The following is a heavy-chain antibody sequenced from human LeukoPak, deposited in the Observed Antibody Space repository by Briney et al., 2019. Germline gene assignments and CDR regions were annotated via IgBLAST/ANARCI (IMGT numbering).Heavy chain of an antibody. CDR2: IYDGGST. V-gene: IGHV3-53*01. J-gene: IGHJ4*02. D-gene: IGHD2-2*01. CDR1: GFTVSSNY. CDR3: ARDWGYCSSTSCHVFDY. Sequence: PGGSLRLSCAVSGFTVSSNYMSWVRRAPGKGLEWVSVIYDGGSTDYAESVKGRFTISRDNSKNTLYLQMNSLRAEDTAVYYCARDWGYCSSTSCHVFDYWGQGTLVTVSS.